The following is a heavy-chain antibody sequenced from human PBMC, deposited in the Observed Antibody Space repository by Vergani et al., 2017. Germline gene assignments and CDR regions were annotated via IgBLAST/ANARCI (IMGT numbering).Heavy chain of an antibody. Sequence: QLQLQESGPGLVKPSETLSLTCTVSGGSISSGGYYWSWIRQHPGKGLEWIGYIYYSGSTYYNPSLKSRVTISVDTSKNQFSLKLSSVTAADTAVYYCARDRAGTDSSGYYYSGAFDIWGQGTMVTVSS. CDR3: ARDRAGTDSSGYYYSGAFDI. J-gene: IGHJ3*02. CDR2: IYYSGST. D-gene: IGHD3-22*01. V-gene: IGHV4-31*03. CDR1: GGSISSGGYY.